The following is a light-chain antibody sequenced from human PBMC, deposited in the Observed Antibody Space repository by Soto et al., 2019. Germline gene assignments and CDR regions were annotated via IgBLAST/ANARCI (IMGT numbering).Light chain of an antibody. CDR3: QQRSDWPPT. V-gene: IGKV3-11*01. CDR2: DTS. Sequence: EIVLTESPSTLSLSPGERATLSCRASQTVGSYLAWFRQTPGQAPRLLIYDTSIRATGIPARFSGSGSGTDFTLTISSLEAEDFAVYYCQQRSDWPPTFGQGTKVDIK. CDR1: QTVGSY. J-gene: IGKJ1*01.